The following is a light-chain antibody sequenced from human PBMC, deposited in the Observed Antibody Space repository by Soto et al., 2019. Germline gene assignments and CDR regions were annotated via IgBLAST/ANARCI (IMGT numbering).Light chain of an antibody. CDR3: QQSNSSPPT. Sequence: DVHMTQAPSSLSASVGYRFTITCRASQSISSYLNWYQQKPGKAPKLLIYAASTLQSGVPSRFRGSGSGTEFTLTISSLQPEDFETYFCQQSNSSPPTFGGGTKVDIK. CDR2: AAS. CDR1: QSISSY. V-gene: IGKV1-39*01. J-gene: IGKJ4*01.